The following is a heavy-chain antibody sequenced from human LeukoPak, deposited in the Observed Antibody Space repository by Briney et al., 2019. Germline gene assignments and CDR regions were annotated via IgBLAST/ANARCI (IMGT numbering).Heavy chain of an antibody. CDR3: ANLTPRGHGMDV. V-gene: IGHV3-30*18. CDR1: GFTFRSLG. D-gene: IGHD3-10*01. Sequence: GGSLRLSCRASGFTFRSLGMHWVRQAPGKGLEWVAVIAYNGSSAYYGDSVKGRFTISRDNSMNTLYLQLNSLRPEDTAVYYCANLTPRGHGMDVWGHGTTVIVSS. J-gene: IGHJ6*02. CDR2: IAYNGSSA.